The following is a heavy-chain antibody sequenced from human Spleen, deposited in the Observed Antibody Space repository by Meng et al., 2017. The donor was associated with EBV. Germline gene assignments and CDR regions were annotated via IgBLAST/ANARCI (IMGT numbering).Heavy chain of an antibody. J-gene: IGHJ4*02. CDR2: ISAYNGNT. CDR1: GYTFNDYG. Sequence: QIQPVQSGGEVKKPVAQVKVSCKASGYTFNDYGITWVRQAPGQGLEWVGWISAYNGNTNYAQNLRGRVTLTTDTSTSTAYMELRSLRSDDTAMYYCARLPGIAVTGQDYWGLGTLVTVSS. D-gene: IGHD6-19*01. CDR3: ARLPGIAVTGQDY. V-gene: IGHV1-18*01.